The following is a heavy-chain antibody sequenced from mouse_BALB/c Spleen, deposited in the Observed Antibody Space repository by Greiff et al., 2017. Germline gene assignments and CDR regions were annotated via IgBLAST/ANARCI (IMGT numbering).Heavy chain of an antibody. Sequence: QVQLKESGPGLVQPSQSLSITCTVSGFSLTSYGVHWVRQSPGKGLEWLGVIWSGGSTDYNAAFISRLSISKDNSKSQVFFKMNSLQANDTAIYYCARGIYYGNYPDYFDYWGQGTTLTVSS. V-gene: IGHV2-2*02. CDR1: GFSLTSYG. CDR3: ARGIYYGNYPDYFDY. D-gene: IGHD2-1*01. J-gene: IGHJ2*01. CDR2: IWSGGST.